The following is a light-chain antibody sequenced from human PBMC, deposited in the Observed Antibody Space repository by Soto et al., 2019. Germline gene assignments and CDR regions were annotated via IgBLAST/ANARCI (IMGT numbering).Light chain of an antibody. CDR1: QKSSPW. Sequence: DIEMVQSPSALSASVGDTVTITCRASQKSSPWLAWYQQKPGQAPKLLMYDVSSLKRGVPSRFSGSGSGTEFTLTISSLQPEDIATYYCQQYDNLPPITFGQGTRLEIK. CDR3: QQYDNLPPIT. CDR2: DVS. V-gene: IGKV1-5*01. J-gene: IGKJ5*01.